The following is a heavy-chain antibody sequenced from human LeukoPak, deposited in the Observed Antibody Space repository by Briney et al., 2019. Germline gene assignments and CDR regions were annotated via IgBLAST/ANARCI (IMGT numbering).Heavy chain of an antibody. V-gene: IGHV4-61*01. CDR2: IYNGVNT. CDR3: ARSRAFNSGAFDP. D-gene: IGHD1-26*01. Sequence: SETLSLTCTVSGTSVSSASYWTWIRQPPGKGVEWIAHIYNGVNTNYNPSLKSRVTISVDTSKNQFSLRLNSVTAADTAVYYCARSRAFNSGAFDPWGQGSLVTVSS. J-gene: IGHJ5*02. CDR1: GTSVSSASY.